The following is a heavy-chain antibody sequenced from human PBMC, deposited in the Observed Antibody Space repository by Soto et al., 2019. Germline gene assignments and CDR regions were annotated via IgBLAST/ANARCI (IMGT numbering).Heavy chain of an antibody. CDR3: AKSPLGINAEYFQH. J-gene: IGHJ1*01. Sequence: QVQLVESGGGVVQPGRSLRLSCAASGFTFSSYGMHWVRQAPGKGLEWVAVISYDGSNKYYADSVKGRFTISRDNSKNTLYLQMNSLRAEDTAVYYWAKSPLGINAEYFQHWGQGTLVTVSS. CDR1: GFTFSSYG. D-gene: IGHD6-6*01. V-gene: IGHV3-30*18. CDR2: ISYDGSNK.